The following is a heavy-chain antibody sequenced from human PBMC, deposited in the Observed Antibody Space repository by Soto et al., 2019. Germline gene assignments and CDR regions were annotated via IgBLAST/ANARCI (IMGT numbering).Heavy chain of an antibody. D-gene: IGHD5-18*01. CDR1: SGSLSSGGYY. V-gene: IGHV4-30-4*01. Sequence: SETLCLTCPVASGSLSSGGYYWSWIRQPPGKGLEWIGNIYYRGSTYYMPSLKNRVTISDDTSQNQFSLQLKSVTAADTAVYYCARVTPITGNTYGPDAFDIWGQGTLVTVSS. CDR2: IYYRGST. CDR3: ARVTPITGNTYGPDAFDI. J-gene: IGHJ3*02.